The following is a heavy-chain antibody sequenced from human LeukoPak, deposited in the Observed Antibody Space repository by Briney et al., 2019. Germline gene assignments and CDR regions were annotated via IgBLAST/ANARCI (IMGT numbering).Heavy chain of an antibody. Sequence: SETLSLTCAVYGGSFSGYYWGWIRQPPGKGLEWIGEINHSGSTNYNPSLKSRVTISVDTSKNQFSLKLSSVTAADTAVYYCARGIVVVTAIPPDAFDIWGQGTMVTVSS. V-gene: IGHV4-34*01. J-gene: IGHJ3*02. CDR1: GGSFSGYY. CDR3: ARGIVVVTAIPPDAFDI. CDR2: INHSGST. D-gene: IGHD2-21*02.